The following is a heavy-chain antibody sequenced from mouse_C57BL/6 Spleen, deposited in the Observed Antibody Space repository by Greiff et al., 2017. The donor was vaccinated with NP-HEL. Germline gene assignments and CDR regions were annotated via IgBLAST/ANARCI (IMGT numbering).Heavy chain of an antibody. CDR2: IDPENGDT. Sequence: VQLQQSGAELVRPGASVKLSCTASGFNIKDDYMHWVKQRPEQGLEWIGWIDPENGDTEYASKFQGKATITADTSSNTAYLQLSSLTSEDTAVYYCTTNYYGSSHGYFDVWGTGTTVTVSS. CDR3: TTNYYGSSHGYFDV. CDR1: GFNIKDDY. J-gene: IGHJ1*03. V-gene: IGHV14-4*01. D-gene: IGHD1-1*01.